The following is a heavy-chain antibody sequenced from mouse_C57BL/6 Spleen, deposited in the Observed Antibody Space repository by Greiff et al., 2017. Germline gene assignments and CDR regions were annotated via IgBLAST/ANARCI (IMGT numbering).Heavy chain of an antibody. D-gene: IGHD2-3*01. CDR2: IYPGDGDT. V-gene: IGHV1-80*01. Sequence: VKVVESGAELVKPGASVKISCKASGYAFSSYWMNWVKQRPGKGLEWIGQIYPGDGDTNYNGKFKGKATLTADKSSSTAYMQLSSLTSEDSAVYFCARYYDGYYPYYFDYWGQGTTLTVSS. CDR3: ARYYDGYYPYYFDY. CDR1: GYAFSSYW. J-gene: IGHJ2*01.